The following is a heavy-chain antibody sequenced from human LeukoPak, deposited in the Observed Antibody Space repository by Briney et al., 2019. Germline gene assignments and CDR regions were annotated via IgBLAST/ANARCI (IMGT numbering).Heavy chain of an antibody. D-gene: IGHD2-15*01. CDR2: ISSSSSYI. Sequence: PGGSLRLSCAASGFTFSSYSMNWVRQAPGKGLEWVSSISSSSSYIYYADSVKGRFTISRDNAENSLYLQMNSLRAEDTAVYYCAREGYVKNYYYYGMDVWGQGTTVTVSS. CDR1: GFTFSSYS. V-gene: IGHV3-21*01. J-gene: IGHJ6*02. CDR3: AREGYVKNYYYYGMDV.